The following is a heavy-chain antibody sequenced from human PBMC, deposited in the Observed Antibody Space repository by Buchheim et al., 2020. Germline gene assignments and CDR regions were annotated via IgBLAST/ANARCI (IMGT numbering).Heavy chain of an antibody. CDR2: ISGSGGST. CDR3: AKGGYSGYDFRRSNWFDP. D-gene: IGHD5-12*01. J-gene: IGHJ5*02. CDR1: GFTFSSYA. Sequence: EVQLLESGGGLVQPGGSLRLSCAASGFTFSSYAMSWVRQAPGKGLEWVSAISGSGGSTYYADSVKGRFTISRDNSKNTLSLQMNSLRAEDTAVYYCAKGGYSGYDFRRSNWFDPWGQGTL. V-gene: IGHV3-23*01.